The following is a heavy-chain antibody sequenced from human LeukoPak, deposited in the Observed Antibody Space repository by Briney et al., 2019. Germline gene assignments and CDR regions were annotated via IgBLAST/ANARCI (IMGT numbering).Heavy chain of an antibody. D-gene: IGHD3-9*01. CDR1: SGSISSGDYY. J-gene: IGHJ4*02. CDR2: IHYSGST. V-gene: IGHV4-30-4*01. CDR3: ARDFSGYDIFDY. Sequence: PSQTLSLTCTVSSGSISSGDYYWSWIRQPPGKGLEWIGYIHYSGSTYYNPSLKSRVTISVDTSKKQFSLMLSSVTAADTAVYYCARDFSGYDIFDYWGQGTLVTVSS.